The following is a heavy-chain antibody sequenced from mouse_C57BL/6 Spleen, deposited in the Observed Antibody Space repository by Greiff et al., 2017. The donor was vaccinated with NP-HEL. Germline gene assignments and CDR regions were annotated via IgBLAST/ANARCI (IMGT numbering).Heavy chain of an antibody. CDR2: INPNNGGT. CDR3: ARSGIYYRGMDY. Sequence: EVQLQQSGPELVKPGASVKISCKASGYTFTDYYMNWVKQSHGKSLEWIGDINPNNGGTSYNQKFKGKATLTVDKSSSTAYMELRSLTSEDSAVYYCARSGIYYRGMDYWGQGTSVTVSS. D-gene: IGHD2-12*01. CDR1: GYTFTDYY. V-gene: IGHV1-26*01. J-gene: IGHJ4*01.